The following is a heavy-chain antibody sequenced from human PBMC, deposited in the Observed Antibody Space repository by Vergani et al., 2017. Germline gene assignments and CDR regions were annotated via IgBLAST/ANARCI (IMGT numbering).Heavy chain of an antibody. CDR1: GFTFDDYA. V-gene: IGHV3-9*01. Sequence: EVQLVESGGGLVQPGRSLRLSCAASGFTFDDYAMHWVRQAPGKGLEWVSGISWNSGSIGYADSVKGRFTISRDNAKNSLYLQMNSLRAEDTALYYCAKEHDYVWVSYRARGWFDPWGQGTLVTVSS. CDR3: AKEHDYVWVSYRARGWFDP. D-gene: IGHD3-16*02. J-gene: IGHJ5*02. CDR2: ISWNSGSI.